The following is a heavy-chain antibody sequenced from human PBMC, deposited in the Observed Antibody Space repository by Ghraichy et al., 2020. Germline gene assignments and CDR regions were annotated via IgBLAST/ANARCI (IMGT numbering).Heavy chain of an antibody. Sequence: SETLSLTCSVSGDTIISSTSYWGWVRQPQGEGLEWLANAYSSGVTYSKSSLRSRVTMFVDTSQNQFSLRLKSVTAADTAVYYCVGWGGPGRLFDPWGQGILVTVSS. CDR2: AYSSGVT. J-gene: IGHJ5*02. V-gene: IGHV4-39*01. CDR1: GDTIISSTSY. CDR3: VGWGGPGRLFDP. D-gene: IGHD1-26*01.